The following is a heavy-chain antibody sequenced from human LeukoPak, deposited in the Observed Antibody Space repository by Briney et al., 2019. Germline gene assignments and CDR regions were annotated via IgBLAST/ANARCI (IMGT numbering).Heavy chain of an antibody. J-gene: IGHJ4*02. CDR1: GFTFSSYS. D-gene: IGHD2-15*01. CDR2: ISSSSSTI. Sequence: GGSLRLSCAASGFTFSSYSLNWVRQAPGKGLEWVSYISSSSSTIYYADSVKGRFTISRDNAKNSLYLQMNSLRAEDTAVYYCSGYCSGGSCYLIDYWGQGTLVSVSS. CDR3: SGYCSGGSCYLIDY. V-gene: IGHV3-48*04.